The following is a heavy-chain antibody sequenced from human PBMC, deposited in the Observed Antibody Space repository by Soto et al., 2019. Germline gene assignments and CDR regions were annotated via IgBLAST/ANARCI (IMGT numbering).Heavy chain of an antibody. CDR1: GGSISGSN. CDR2: VYYTGST. V-gene: IGHV4-59*01. D-gene: IGHD2-8*02. CDR3: ARSVAVTGAHIDY. J-gene: IGHJ4*02. Sequence: SETLSLTCSVSGGSISGSNWSWIRQSPGKGLEWLGYVYYTGSTNYSPSLRSRVSISVDTSKNEFSLRLSSVTAADTAVYFCARSVAVTGAHIDYWGQGTQVTVSS.